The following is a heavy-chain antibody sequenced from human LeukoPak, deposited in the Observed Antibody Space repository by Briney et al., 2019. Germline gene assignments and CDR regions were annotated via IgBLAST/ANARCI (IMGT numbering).Heavy chain of an antibody. CDR1: DFTFRDYA. J-gene: IGHJ5*02. V-gene: IGHV3-23*01. CDR2: ISNSGDNT. D-gene: IGHD3-3*01. CDR3: AKDSNYDFWSGYYWGSSAPGNWFDP. Sequence: GGSLRLSCATSDFTFRDYAMTWVRQAPGKGLEWVSVISNSGDNTYYADAVKGRFAISRDNSKNTPYLQMNSLRAEDTAVYYCAKDSNYDFWSGYYWGSSAPGNWFDPWGQGTLVTVSS.